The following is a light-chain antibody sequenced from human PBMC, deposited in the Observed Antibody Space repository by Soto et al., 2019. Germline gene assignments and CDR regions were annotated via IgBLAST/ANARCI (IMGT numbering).Light chain of an antibody. CDR3: QQYDNLPLT. CDR2: DAS. CDR1: QDISNY. J-gene: IGKJ4*01. V-gene: IGKV1-33*01. Sequence: DIQMTQSPSSLSASVGDRVTITCQASQDISNYLNWYQQKPGKAPKLLIYDASNLETGVPSRFSGSGSGTDFTFTISSLQPEDSATYYCQQYDNLPLTFGGGTKVELK.